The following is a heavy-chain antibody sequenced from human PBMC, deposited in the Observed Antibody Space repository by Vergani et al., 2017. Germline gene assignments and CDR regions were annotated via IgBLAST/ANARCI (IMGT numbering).Heavy chain of an antibody. Sequence: QVQLQESGPGLVKPSETLSLTCTVSGGSISSYYWSWIRQPPGKGLEWIGYIYYSGSTYYNPSLKSRVTISVDTSKNQFSLKLSSVTAADTAVYYCATGNCSSTSCYTVGWFDPWGQGTLVTVSS. CDR2: IYYSGST. D-gene: IGHD2-2*02. J-gene: IGHJ5*02. V-gene: IGHV4-59*04. CDR1: GGSISSYY. CDR3: ATGNCSSTSCYTVGWFDP.